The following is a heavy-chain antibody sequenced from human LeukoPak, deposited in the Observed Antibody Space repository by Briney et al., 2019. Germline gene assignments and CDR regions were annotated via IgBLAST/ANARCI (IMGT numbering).Heavy chain of an antibody. Sequence: SETLSLTCTVSGGSISSGGYYWSWIRQHPGKGLEWIGYIYYSGSTYYNPSLKSRVTISVDTSKNQFSLKLSSVTAADTAVYYCARGMTEPNFDYWGQGTLVTVSS. CDR1: GGSISSGGYY. J-gene: IGHJ4*02. D-gene: IGHD1-14*01. V-gene: IGHV4-31*03. CDR2: IYYSGST. CDR3: ARGMTEPNFDY.